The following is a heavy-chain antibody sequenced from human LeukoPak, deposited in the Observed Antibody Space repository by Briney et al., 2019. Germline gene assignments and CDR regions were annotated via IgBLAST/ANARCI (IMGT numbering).Heavy chain of an antibody. CDR2: IYYSGST. D-gene: IGHD5/OR15-5a*01. V-gene: IGHV4-31*03. Sequence: SQTLSLTCTVSDGSISSGGYYWSWIRQHPGKGLEWIGYIYYSGSTYYNPSLKSRVTISVDTSKNQFSLKLSSVTAADTAVYYCARHVSVALGYWGQGTLVTVSS. CDR1: DGSISSGGYY. CDR3: ARHVSVALGY. J-gene: IGHJ4*02.